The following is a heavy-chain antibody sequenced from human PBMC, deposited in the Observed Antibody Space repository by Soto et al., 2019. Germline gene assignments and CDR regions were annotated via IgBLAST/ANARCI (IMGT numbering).Heavy chain of an antibody. CDR2: INHSGST. CDR3: AIIIPAYVWLCYRYCDRDY. V-gene: IGHV4-34*01. Sequence: VQLQQWGAGLLKPSETLSLTCAVYGGSFSGYYWSWIRQPPGKGLEWIGEINHSGSTNYNPSLKSRVTISVTTSKIQFSLKLSSVTAADTAVYYCAIIIPAYVWLCYRYCDRDYWGQGTLVTVSS. D-gene: IGHD3-16*02. CDR1: GGSFSGYY. J-gene: IGHJ4*02.